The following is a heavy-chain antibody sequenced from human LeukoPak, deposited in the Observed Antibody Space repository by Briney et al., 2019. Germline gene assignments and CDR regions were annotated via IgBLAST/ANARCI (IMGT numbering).Heavy chain of an antibody. CDR1: GGSISSYY. V-gene: IGHV4-59*08. J-gene: IGHJ6*04. Sequence: SETLSLTCTVSGGSISSYYWSWLRQPPGKGLEWIGDIYYSGSTNYNPSLKSRVTISLDTSKNQFSLKLSSVTAADTAVYYCARLFGGDNYYYYARDVWGKGTTVTVS. CDR3: ARLFGGDNYYYYARDV. D-gene: IGHD3-16*01. CDR2: IYYSGST.